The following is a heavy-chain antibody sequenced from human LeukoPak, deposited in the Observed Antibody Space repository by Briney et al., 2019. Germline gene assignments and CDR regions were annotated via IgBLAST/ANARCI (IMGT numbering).Heavy chain of an antibody. J-gene: IGHJ3*02. D-gene: IGHD3-10*01. V-gene: IGHV3-48*04. CDR3: ARSGLLWFGELLGGDAFDI. CDR1: GFTFSSYS. CDR2: ISSSSSTI. Sequence: GGSLRLSCAASGFTFSSYSMNWVRQAPGKGLEWVSYISSSSSTIYYADSVKGRFTISRDNAKNSLYLQMNSLRAEDTAVYYCARSGLLWFGELLGGDAFDIWGQGTMVTVSS.